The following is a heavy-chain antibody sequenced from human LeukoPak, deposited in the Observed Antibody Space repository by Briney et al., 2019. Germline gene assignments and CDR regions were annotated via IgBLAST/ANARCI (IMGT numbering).Heavy chain of an antibody. J-gene: IGHJ3*01. CDR3: VRDRDYAFDF. CDR1: GFTFSYYS. V-gene: IGHV3-48*02. Sequence: GGSLRLSCAASGFTFSYYSMNWVRQAPGKGLEWISYSNTDGTISYSDSVKGRFTISRDNAENSLYLQMNSLRDEDTAVYFCVRDRDYAFDFWGQGTMVTVSS. CDR2: SNTDGTI.